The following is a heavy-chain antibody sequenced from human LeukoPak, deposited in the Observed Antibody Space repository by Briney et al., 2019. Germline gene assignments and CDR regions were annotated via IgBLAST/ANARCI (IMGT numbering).Heavy chain of an antibody. J-gene: IGHJ4*02. CDR1: GFTFSSYG. V-gene: IGHV3-30*18. CDR3: ANNPYYYDSSGTNSDY. D-gene: IGHD3-22*01. CDR2: ISYDGSNK. Sequence: GGSLRLSCAASGFTFSSYGMHWVRQAPGKGLEWVAVISYDGSNKCYADSVKGRFTISRDNSKNTLYLQMNSLRAEDTAVYYCANNPYYYDSSGTNSDYWGQGTLVTVSS.